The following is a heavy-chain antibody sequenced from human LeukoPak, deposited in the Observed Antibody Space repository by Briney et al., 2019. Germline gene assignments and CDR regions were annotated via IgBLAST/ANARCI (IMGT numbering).Heavy chain of an antibody. J-gene: IGHJ4*02. V-gene: IGHV4-59*01. CDR3: AMPRDSSGYLGGPDY. CDR2: IYYSGST. CDR1: GGSISSYY. D-gene: IGHD3-22*01. Sequence: SETLSLTCTVSGGSISSYYWSWIRQPPGKGLEWIGYIYYSGSTNYNPSLKSRVTISVDTSKNQFSLKLSSVTAADTAVYYCAMPRDSSGYLGGPDYWGQGTLVTVSS.